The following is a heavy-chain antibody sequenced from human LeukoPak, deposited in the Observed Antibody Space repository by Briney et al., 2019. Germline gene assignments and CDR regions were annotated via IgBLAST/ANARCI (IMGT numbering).Heavy chain of an antibody. D-gene: IGHD5-12*01. V-gene: IGHV4-59*12. J-gene: IGHJ4*02. Sequence: SETLSLTCTVSGGSISSYYWSWIRQPPGKGLEWIGYIYHSGSTYYNPSLKSRVTISVDRSKNQFSLKLSSVTAADTAVYYCARGPYSGYTLRPLDYWGQGTLVTVSS. CDR2: IYHSGST. CDR3: ARGPYSGYTLRPLDY. CDR1: GGSISSYY.